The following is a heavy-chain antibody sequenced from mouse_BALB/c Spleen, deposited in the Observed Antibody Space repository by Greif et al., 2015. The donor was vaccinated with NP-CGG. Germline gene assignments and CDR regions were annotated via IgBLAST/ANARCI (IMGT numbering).Heavy chain of an antibody. D-gene: IGHD1-1*01. CDR3: AREPTVVATRAMDY. J-gene: IGHJ4*01. V-gene: IGHV3-2*02. CDR1: GYSITSDYA. CDR2: ISYSGST. Sequence: VQLQQSGPGLVKPSQSLSLTCTVTGYSITSDYAWNWIRQFPGNKLEWMGYISYSGSTSYNPSLKSRISITRDSSKNQFFLQLNSVTTEDTATYYCAREPTVVATRAMDYWGQGTSVTVSS.